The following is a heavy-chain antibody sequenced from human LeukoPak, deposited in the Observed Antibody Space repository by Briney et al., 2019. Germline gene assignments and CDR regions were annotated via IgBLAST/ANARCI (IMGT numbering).Heavy chain of an antibody. D-gene: IGHD3-10*01. Sequence: SCAASGFTFSSYAISWVRQAPGQGLEWMGRIIPIPGIANYAQKFQGRVTITADKSTSTAYMELSSLRSEDTAVYYCASLAYYYGSGSSMSYYYYYGMDVWGQGTTVTVSS. V-gene: IGHV1-69*04. CDR1: GFTFSSYA. CDR3: ASLAYYYGSGSSMSYYYYYGMDV. CDR2: IIPIPGIA. J-gene: IGHJ6*02.